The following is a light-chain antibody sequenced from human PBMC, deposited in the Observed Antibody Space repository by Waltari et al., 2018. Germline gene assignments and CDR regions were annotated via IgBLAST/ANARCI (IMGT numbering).Light chain of an antibody. Sequence: EVVMTQSPAALSVSPGERATLSCRASQIISTNLAWYQQKPGQAPRLLIHDTSTRATGIPASFSGSGSGTEFTLTISSLQSEDFALYYCQQYNDWPLTFGGGTKVEIK. CDR2: DTS. CDR3: QQYNDWPLT. J-gene: IGKJ4*01. CDR1: QIISTN. V-gene: IGKV3-15*01.